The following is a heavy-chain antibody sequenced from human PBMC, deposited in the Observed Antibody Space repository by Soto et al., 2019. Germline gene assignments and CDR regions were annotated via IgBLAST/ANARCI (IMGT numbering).Heavy chain of an antibody. CDR3: AGRRGPVVFGY. D-gene: IGHD2-15*01. Sequence: SETLSLTCTVSGGSISSSSYYWGWIRQPPGKGLEWIGSIYYSGSTYYNPSLKSRVTISVDTSKNQFSLKLSSVTAADTAVYYCAGRRGPVVFGYWGQGTLVTGSS. CDR2: IYYSGST. J-gene: IGHJ4*02. CDR1: GGSISSSSYY. V-gene: IGHV4-39*01.